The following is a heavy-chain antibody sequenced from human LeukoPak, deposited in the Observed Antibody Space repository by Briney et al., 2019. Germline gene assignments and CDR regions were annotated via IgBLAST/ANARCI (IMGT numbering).Heavy chain of an antibody. V-gene: IGHV4-59*01. J-gene: IGHJ4*02. Sequence: SEILSLTCTVSGGSISSYYWSWIRQPPGKGLEWIGYIYYSGSTNYNPSLKSRVTISVDTSKNQFSLKLSSVTAADTAVYYCAREKNYGDSYYFDYWGQGTLVTVSS. CDR1: GGSISSYY. D-gene: IGHD4-17*01. CDR2: IYYSGST. CDR3: AREKNYGDSYYFDY.